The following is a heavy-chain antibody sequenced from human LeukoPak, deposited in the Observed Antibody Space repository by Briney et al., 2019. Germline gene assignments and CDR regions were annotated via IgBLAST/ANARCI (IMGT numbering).Heavy chain of an antibody. CDR3: ARDKDSSSWSLFDY. CDR2: IDNSGST. V-gene: IGHV4-59*01. CDR1: GGSISSYY. J-gene: IGHJ4*02. Sequence: PSETLSLTCTVSGGSISSYYWSWIRQPPGKGLEWIGYIDNSGSTNYNPSLKSRVTISVDTSKNQFSLKLSSVTAADTAVYYCARDKDSSSWSLFDYWGQGTLVTVSS. D-gene: IGHD6-13*01.